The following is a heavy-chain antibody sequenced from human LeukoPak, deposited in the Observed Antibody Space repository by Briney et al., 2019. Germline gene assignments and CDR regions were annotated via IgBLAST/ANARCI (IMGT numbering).Heavy chain of an antibody. J-gene: IGHJ4*02. CDR3: ARPRGGYNTFDY. V-gene: IGHV3-48*01. CDR1: GFTFSSYW. CDR2: IGTTSSTST. Sequence: PGGSLRLSCAASGFTFSSYWMHWVRQAPGKGLEWVSYIGTTSSTSTYYADSVKGRFTISRDNAKNSLYLQMNSLRAEDTAVYYCARPRGGYNTFDYWGQGTLVTVSS. D-gene: IGHD5-24*01.